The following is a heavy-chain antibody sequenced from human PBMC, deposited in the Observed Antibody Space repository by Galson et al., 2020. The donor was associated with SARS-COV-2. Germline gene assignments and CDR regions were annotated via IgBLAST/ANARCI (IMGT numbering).Heavy chain of an antibody. CDR2: MHTSGST. V-gene: IGHV4-61*02. CDR1: GGSITSGSYY. J-gene: IGHJ5*02. D-gene: IGHD3-10*01. Sequence: SETLSLTCIVSGGSITSGSYYRTWIRQPAGKGLEWIGRMHTSGSTNYNPSLKSRVTISGDTSKNQFSLKLSSVTAADTAVYYCARGLEYYGAGRGNSFDPWGQGTLVTVSS. CDR3: ARGLEYYGAGRGNSFDP.